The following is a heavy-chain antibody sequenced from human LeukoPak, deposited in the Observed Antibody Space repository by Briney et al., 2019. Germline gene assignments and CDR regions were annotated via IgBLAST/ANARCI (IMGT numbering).Heavy chain of an antibody. CDR1: GFTFSSYA. J-gene: IGHJ4*02. D-gene: IGHD7-27*01. Sequence: QPGRSLRLSCAASGFTFSSYAMHWVRQAPGKGLEWVAVISYDGSNKYYADSVKGRFTISRDNSKNTLYLQMNSLRAEDTAVYYCARDLAWGAFDYWGQGTLVTVSS. CDR3: ARDLAWGAFDY. V-gene: IGHV3-30*04. CDR2: ISYDGSNK.